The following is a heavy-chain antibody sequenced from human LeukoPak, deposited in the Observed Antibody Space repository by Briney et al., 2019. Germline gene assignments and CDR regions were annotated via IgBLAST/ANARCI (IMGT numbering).Heavy chain of an antibody. D-gene: IGHD2-21*02. Sequence: GASVKVSCKASGGTFSSYAISWVRQAPGQGLEWMGRIIPILGIANYAQKFQGRVTITADKSTSTAYMELSSLRSEDTAVYYCAILVTAMEDGDYWSQGTLVTVSS. CDR1: GGTFSSYA. CDR3: AILVTAMEDGDY. V-gene: IGHV1-69*04. CDR2: IIPILGIA. J-gene: IGHJ4*02.